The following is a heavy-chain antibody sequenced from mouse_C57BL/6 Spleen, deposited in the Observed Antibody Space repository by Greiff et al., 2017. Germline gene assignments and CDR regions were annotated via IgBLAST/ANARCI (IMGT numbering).Heavy chain of an antibody. Sequence: VQLQQSGPELVKPGASVKIPCKASGYTFTDYNMDWVKQSHGKSLEWIGDINPNNGGTIYNQKFKGKATLTVDKSSSTAYMELRSLTSEDTAVYYCARSRQLRLRGDAMDYWGQGTSVTVSS. D-gene: IGHD3-2*02. CDR1: GYTFTDYN. V-gene: IGHV1-18*01. CDR2: INPNNGGT. J-gene: IGHJ4*01. CDR3: ARSRQLRLRGDAMDY.